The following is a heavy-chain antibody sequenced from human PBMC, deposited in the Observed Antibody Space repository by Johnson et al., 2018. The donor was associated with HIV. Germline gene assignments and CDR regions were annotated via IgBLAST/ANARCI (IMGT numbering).Heavy chain of an antibody. CDR3: TRGIPNLPITGTRAFDI. V-gene: IGHV3-30*14. Sequence: QVQLVESGGGVVQPGRSLRLSCAASGFTFSSYAMHWVRQAPGKGLEWVAVISYDGSDKYYADSVKGRFTISRDSSKNTLYLQMGSLRDEDMAVYYCTRGIPNLPITGTRAFDIWGQGTMVTVSS. CDR1: GFTFSSYA. D-gene: IGHD1-20*01. J-gene: IGHJ3*02. CDR2: ISYDGSDK.